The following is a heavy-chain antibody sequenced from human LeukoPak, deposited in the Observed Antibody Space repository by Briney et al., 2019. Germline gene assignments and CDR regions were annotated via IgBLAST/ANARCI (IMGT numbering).Heavy chain of an antibody. CDR3: AMSQGGVPAALNFDY. D-gene: IGHD2-2*01. CDR1: GFTFSSYE. Sequence: GGSLTLSCAASGFTFSSYEMNWVRQPPGKGLEWVSYISSSGRTIDYAASVKGRFTISREKAKNSLYLQMSGLRAEDTAVYYCAMSQGGVPAALNFDYWGQGTLVTVSS. CDR2: ISSSGRTI. V-gene: IGHV3-48*03. J-gene: IGHJ4*02.